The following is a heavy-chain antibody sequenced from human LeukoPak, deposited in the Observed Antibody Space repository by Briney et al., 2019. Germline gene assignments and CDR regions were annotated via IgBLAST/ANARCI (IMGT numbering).Heavy chain of an antibody. Sequence: ASVKVSCKASGYTFTSYYMHWVRQAPGQGLEWMGIINPSGGTTPYAQKFQGRVTMTEDTSTDTAYMELSSLRSEDTAVYYCATAPGGLDYWGQGTLVTVSS. J-gene: IGHJ4*02. V-gene: IGHV1-46*01. CDR3: ATAPGGLDY. CDR2: INPSGGTT. CDR1: GYTFTSYY.